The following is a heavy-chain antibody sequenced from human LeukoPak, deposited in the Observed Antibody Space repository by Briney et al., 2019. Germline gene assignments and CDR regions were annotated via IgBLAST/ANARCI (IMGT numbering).Heavy chain of an antibody. Sequence: GESLKISCKSSGYSFTTYWIAWVRQMPGKGLEWMGIVYPGDSDTRYSPSFQGQATISADKSINTAYLQWSSLKASGTAIYYCARQPTTSSPFDYWGQGTLVTVSS. J-gene: IGHJ4*02. CDR1: GYSFTTYW. CDR2: VYPGDSDT. V-gene: IGHV5-51*01. D-gene: IGHD4-17*01. CDR3: ARQPTTSSPFDY.